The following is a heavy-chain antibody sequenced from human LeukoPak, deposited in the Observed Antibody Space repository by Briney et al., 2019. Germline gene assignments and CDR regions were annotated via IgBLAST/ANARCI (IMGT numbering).Heavy chain of an antibody. CDR3: ARDREGPSGY. V-gene: IGHV3-30-3*01. J-gene: IGHJ4*02. CDR1: GFTFSSYA. CDR2: ISYDGSNK. Sequence: GGSLRLSCAASGFTFSSYAMHWVRQAPGKGLEWVAVISYDGSNKYYAVSVKGRFTISRDNSKNTLYLQMNSLRAEDTAVYYCARDREGPSGYWGQGTLVTVSS.